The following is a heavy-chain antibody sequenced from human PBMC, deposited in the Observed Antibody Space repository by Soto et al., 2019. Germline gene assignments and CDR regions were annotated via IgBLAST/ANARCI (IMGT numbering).Heavy chain of an antibody. J-gene: IGHJ6*03. CDR3: ARESGGATATLDYYYFYMDV. D-gene: IGHD5-12*01. V-gene: IGHV1-2*04. Sequence: VQLVQSGAEVRKPGASVKVSCKSSGDSFNDYYIHWVRQAPGQGLEWMGWINPNGGVTKYAQKFQGWVTMTRDTSIRTVYMELSRLRSDDTAIYYCARESGGATATLDYYYFYMDVWGKVTTVTVSS. CDR1: GDSFNDYY. CDR2: INPNGGVT.